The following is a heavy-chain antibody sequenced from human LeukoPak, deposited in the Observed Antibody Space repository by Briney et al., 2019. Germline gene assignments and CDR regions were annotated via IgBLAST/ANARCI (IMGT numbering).Heavy chain of an antibody. J-gene: IGHJ4*02. Sequence: GGSLKISGKGSGSPFTPYRIAGGRPMPGKGLGGMGVIYPGDSDTRYSPSFQGQVTISADKSISTAYLQWSSLKASDTAMYYCARLSSGWRFSDFDYWGQGTLVTVSS. CDR2: IYPGDSDT. D-gene: IGHD6-19*01. CDR3: ARLSSGWRFSDFDY. CDR1: GSPFTPYR. V-gene: IGHV5-51*01.